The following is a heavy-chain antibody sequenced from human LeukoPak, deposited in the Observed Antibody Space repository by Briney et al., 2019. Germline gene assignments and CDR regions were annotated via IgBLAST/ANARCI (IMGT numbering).Heavy chain of an antibody. J-gene: IGHJ4*02. V-gene: IGHV4-59*08. CDR1: GGSISSYY. CDR3: ASGGGATGYFDY. Sequence: SETLSLTCTVSGGSISSYYWSWIRQPPGKRLEWIGYIYYSGSTNYNPSLKSRVTISVDTSKNQFSLKLSSVTAADTAVYYCASGGGATGYFDYWGQGTLVTVSS. D-gene: IGHD1-26*01. CDR2: IYYSGST.